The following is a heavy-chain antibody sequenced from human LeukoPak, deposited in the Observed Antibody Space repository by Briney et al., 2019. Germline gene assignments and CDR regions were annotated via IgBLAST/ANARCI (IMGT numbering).Heavy chain of an antibody. CDR1: GYTLTELS. CDR2: FDPEDGET. Sequence: ASVKVPCKVSGYTLTELSMHWVRQAPGKGLEWMGGFDPEDGETIYAQKFQGRVTMTEDASTDTAYMELSSLRSEDTAVYYCATTGYCSGGSCRLYWFDPWGQGTLVTVSS. V-gene: IGHV1-24*01. J-gene: IGHJ5*02. D-gene: IGHD2-15*01. CDR3: ATTGYCSGGSCRLYWFDP.